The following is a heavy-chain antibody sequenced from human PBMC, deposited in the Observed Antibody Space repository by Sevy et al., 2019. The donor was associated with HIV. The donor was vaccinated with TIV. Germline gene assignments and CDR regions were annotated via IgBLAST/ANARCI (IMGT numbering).Heavy chain of an antibody. Sequence: ASVKVSCKVSGYTLTEFSMHWVRQAPGKGLEWMGTLAPQDGETICAQKFQGRVTMTEDTSTDTAYMELSSLRSEDTAVYYCATTKDYYDSSGYPFDYWGQGTLVTVSS. CDR2: LAPQDGET. J-gene: IGHJ4*02. CDR3: ATTKDYYDSSGYPFDY. CDR1: GYTLTEFS. D-gene: IGHD3-22*01. V-gene: IGHV1-24*01.